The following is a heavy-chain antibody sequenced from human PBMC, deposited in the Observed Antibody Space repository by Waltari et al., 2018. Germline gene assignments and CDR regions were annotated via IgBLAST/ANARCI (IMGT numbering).Heavy chain of an antibody. CDR1: GGSISSGGYY. Sequence: QVQLQESGPGLVKPSQTLSLTCTVSGGSISSGGYYWSWIRQHPGKGLEWIGYIYYAGSTYYNPSLKSRVTISADTSKNQFSLKLNSVTAADTAVYYCATVGGWTGTTYPVWGQGTLVTVSS. V-gene: IGHV4-31*03. CDR2: IYYAGST. CDR3: ATVGGWTGTTYPV. J-gene: IGHJ4*02. D-gene: IGHD1-7*01.